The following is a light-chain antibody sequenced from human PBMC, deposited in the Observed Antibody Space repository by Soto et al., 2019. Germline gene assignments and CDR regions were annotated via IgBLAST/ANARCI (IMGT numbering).Light chain of an antibody. V-gene: IGKV4-1*01. CDR1: QSVLDSSDNKNY. CDR2: WAS. CDR3: QQYYSSPWT. Sequence: DIVMTQSPDSLAVSLGERATINCKSSQSVLDSSDNKNYLTWYQQKPGQPPKLLFYWASTRESGVPDRFSGSGSGTDFTLTIRSLQAEDVAVYYCQQYYSSPWTFGRGTKVEIK. J-gene: IGKJ1*01.